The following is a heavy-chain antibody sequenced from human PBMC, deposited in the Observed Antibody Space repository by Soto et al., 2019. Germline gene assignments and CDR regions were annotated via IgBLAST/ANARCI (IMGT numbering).Heavy chain of an antibody. V-gene: IGHV4-39*01. Sequence: XXRQPPXKGLEWIGSIYYSGSTYYNPSLKSRVTMSVDPSKNQFSLKLISVTAADTAVYYCARHWITMVRGVCHFDYWGQGTLVTVSS. CDR3: ARHWITMVRGVCHFDY. D-gene: IGHD3-10*01. J-gene: IGHJ4*02. CDR2: IYYSGST.